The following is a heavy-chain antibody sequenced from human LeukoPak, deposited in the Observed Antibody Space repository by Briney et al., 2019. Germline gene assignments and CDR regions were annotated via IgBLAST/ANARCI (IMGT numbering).Heavy chain of an antibody. D-gene: IGHD2-15*01. CDR1: GFTFSSYW. J-gene: IGHJ5*02. Sequence: GGSLRLSCAASGFTFSSYWMSWVRQAPGKGLEWVANIKQDGSEKYYVDSVKGRFTISRDNAKNSLYLQMNSLRAEDTAVYYCARDPAYCSGGSCYSKWFDPWGQGTLVTVSS. CDR2: IKQDGSEK. CDR3: ARDPAYCSGGSCYSKWFDP. V-gene: IGHV3-7*01.